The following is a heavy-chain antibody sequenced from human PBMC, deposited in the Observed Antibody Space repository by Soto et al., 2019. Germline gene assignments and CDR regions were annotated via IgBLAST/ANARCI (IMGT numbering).Heavy chain of an antibody. Sequence: WVRKTPGEGLEWIGEISQSGTTKYNPSLARRVTISVDKSTNKFSLRLTSMTAADTAVYYCAKKAPAALRLYFFFGLDVWGEGTMVTVSS. D-gene: IGHD2-15*01. J-gene: IGHJ6*02. CDR2: ISQSGTT. CDR3: AKKAPAALRLYFFFGLDV. V-gene: IGHV4-4*02.